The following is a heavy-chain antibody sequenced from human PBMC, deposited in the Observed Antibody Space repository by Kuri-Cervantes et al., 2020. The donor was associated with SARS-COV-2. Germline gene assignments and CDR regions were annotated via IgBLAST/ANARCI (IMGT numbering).Heavy chain of an antibody. CDR1: GFTFSSYW. J-gene: IGHJ4*02. Sequence: GESLKISCAASGFTFSSYWMSWVRQAPGKGLEWVANIKQDGSEKCYVDSVKGRFTISRDNAKNSLYLQMNSLRAEDTAVYYCARVPSSSGFFDYWGQGTLVTVSS. D-gene: IGHD6-6*01. V-gene: IGHV3-7*01. CDR3: ARVPSSSGFFDY. CDR2: IKQDGSEK.